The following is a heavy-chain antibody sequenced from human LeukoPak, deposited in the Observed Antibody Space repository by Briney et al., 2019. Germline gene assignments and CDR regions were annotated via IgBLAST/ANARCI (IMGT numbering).Heavy chain of an antibody. J-gene: IGHJ4*02. CDR1: GYTFIDYY. V-gene: IGHV1-18*04. CDR3: ARDHADYYDSSGYSHFDY. D-gene: IGHD3-22*01. CDR2: ISAYNGNT. Sequence: ASVKVSCKASGYTFIDYYMHWVRQAPGQGLEWMGWISAYNGNTNYAQKLQGRVTMTTDTSTSTAYMELRSLRSDDTAVYYCARDHADYYDSSGYSHFDYWGQGTLVTVSS.